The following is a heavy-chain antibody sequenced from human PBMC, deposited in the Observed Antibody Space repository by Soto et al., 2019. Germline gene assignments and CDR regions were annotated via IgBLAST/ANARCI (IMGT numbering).Heavy chain of an antibody. D-gene: IGHD3-10*01. J-gene: IGHJ4*02. CDR3: ARVGTGPFAEDYFDY. CDR2: TRNKANSYTT. V-gene: IGHV3-72*01. CDR1: GFTFSDHY. Sequence: GGSLRLSCAASGFTFSDHYMDWVRQAPGKGLEWVGRTRNKANSYTTEYAASVKGRFTISRDDSKNSLYLQMNSLKTEDTAVYYCARVGTGPFAEDYFDYWGQGTLVTVSS.